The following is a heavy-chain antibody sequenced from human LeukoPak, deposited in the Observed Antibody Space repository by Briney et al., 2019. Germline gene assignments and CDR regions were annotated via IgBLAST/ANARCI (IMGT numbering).Heavy chain of an antibody. Sequence: GASVKVSCKVSGYTLTDLSMHWVRQAPGKGLEWMGGCDPEDGETIYAQKFQVRVTMTEDTSADTAYMELSSLRSEDTAVYYCATLGWSNYRDYWGQGTLVTVSS. CDR2: CDPEDGET. J-gene: IGHJ4*02. D-gene: IGHD3-10*01. V-gene: IGHV1-24*01. CDR3: ATLGWSNYRDY. CDR1: GYTLTDLS.